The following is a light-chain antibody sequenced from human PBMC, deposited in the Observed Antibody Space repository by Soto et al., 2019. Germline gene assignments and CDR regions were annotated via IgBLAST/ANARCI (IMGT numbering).Light chain of an antibody. CDR2: AAS. Sequence: DIQLTQSPSFVSASVGERVTITCRASQDIGRYLAWYQQKPGEAPKLLISAASTLQSGVPSRFSGSGSRTDFTFTVSYLLTEDFATYYCQQLYSYSSFGQGTRLETK. V-gene: IGKV1-9*01. CDR3: QQLYSYSS. CDR1: QDIGRY. J-gene: IGKJ5*01.